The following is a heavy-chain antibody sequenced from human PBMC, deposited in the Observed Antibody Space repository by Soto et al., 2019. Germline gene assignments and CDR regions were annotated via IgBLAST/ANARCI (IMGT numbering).Heavy chain of an antibody. Sequence: GGSLRLSCAASGLTFSTYDMHWVRQAPGKGLEWVALIWSDGSRTFYADSVKGRFTISRDNSKNTLYLQMHSLRAEDTAVYYCAREPRGGAYDMDVWGQGTTVTAP. CDR2: IWSDGSRT. V-gene: IGHV3-33*01. CDR1: GLTFSTYD. J-gene: IGHJ6*02. CDR3: AREPRGGAYDMDV. D-gene: IGHD3-16*01.